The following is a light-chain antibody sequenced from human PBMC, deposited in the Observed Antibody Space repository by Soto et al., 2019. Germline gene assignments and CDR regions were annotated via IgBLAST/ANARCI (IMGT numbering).Light chain of an antibody. CDR2: DAS. CDR1: QSVSNKY. Sequence: EIGLTQSPGTLSLSPGERATLSCRASQSVSNKYLAWYQQKPGQAPSLLIYDASNRATGIPARFSGSGSGTDFTLTISSLEPEDFAVYYCQRRSNWHPNTFGQGTRLEIK. J-gene: IGKJ5*01. CDR3: QRRSNWHPNT. V-gene: IGKV3D-11*02.